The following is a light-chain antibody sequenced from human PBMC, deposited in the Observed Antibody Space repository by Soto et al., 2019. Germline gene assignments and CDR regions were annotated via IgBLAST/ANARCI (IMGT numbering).Light chain of an antibody. CDR2: GHN. CDR1: SSNIGHYT. CDR3: CSYAGSYTLYV. Sequence: QSVLTQPPSVSGTPGQRVTISCSGSSSNIGHYTVNWYQHLPGTAPKVLIYGHNERPSGVPDRFPGSKSGNTASLTISGLQAEDEADYYCCSYAGSYTLYVFGTGTKVTVL. J-gene: IGLJ1*01. V-gene: IGLV1-44*01.